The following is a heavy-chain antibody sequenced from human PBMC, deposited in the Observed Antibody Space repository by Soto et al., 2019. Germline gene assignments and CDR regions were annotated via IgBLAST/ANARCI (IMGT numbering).Heavy chain of an antibody. CDR2: INPNSGGT. J-gene: IGHJ4*02. CDR1: GYTFTGYY. Sequence: ASVKVSCKASGYTFTGYYMHWVRQAPGQGPEWMGWINPNSGGTSYAQKFQGWVTMTRDTSISTAYMELSRLRSDDTAVYYCARVGATEAFDYWGQGTLVTVSS. V-gene: IGHV1-2*04. D-gene: IGHD1-26*01. CDR3: ARVGATEAFDY.